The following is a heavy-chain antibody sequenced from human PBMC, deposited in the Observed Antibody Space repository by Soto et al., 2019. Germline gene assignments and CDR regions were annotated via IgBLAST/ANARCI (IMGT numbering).Heavy chain of an antibody. CDR3: ARYKFYDILTGYRLMDV. V-gene: IGHV1-18*01. D-gene: IGHD3-9*01. CDR2: ISVYNGNT. CDR1: GYTFTTYG. J-gene: IGHJ6*03. Sequence: ASVKVSCKASGYTFTTYGVTWVRQPLRQALEWMGWISVYNGNTNYAQKFQGRVTMTTDTSTSTAYMELRSLRSDDTAVYFCARYKFYDILTGYRLMDVWGKGTTVTVSS.